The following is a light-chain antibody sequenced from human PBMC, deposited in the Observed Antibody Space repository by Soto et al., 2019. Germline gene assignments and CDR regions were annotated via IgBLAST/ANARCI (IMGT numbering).Light chain of an antibody. CDR2: EVT. J-gene: IGLJ1*01. CDR3: NSFTSTSTYV. CDR1: SSDVGGYNY. V-gene: IGLV2-14*01. Sequence: QSSLTHPASLSGSPGQSITISCTGTSSDVGGYNYVSWYQQHPGKAPKLMIYEVTNRPSGVSNRFSGSKSDNTASLTISGLQAEDEADYYCNSFTSTSTYVFGTGTKVTVL.